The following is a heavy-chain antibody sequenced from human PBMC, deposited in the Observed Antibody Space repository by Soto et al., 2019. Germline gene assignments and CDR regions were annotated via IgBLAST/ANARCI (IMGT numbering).Heavy chain of an antibody. J-gene: IGHJ4*02. Sequence: GGSLRLSCAASGFTFSSYAMSWVRQAPGKGLEWVSAISGSGGSTYYADSVKGRFTISRDNSKNTLYLQMNSLRAEDTAVYYCAKDVWWLRDPYYFDYWGQVTLVTVSS. CDR3: AKDVWWLRDPYYFDY. V-gene: IGHV3-23*01. CDR2: ISGSGGST. D-gene: IGHD5-12*01. CDR1: GFTFSSYA.